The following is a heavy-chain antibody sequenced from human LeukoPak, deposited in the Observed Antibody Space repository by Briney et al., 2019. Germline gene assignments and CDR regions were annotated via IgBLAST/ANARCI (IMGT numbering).Heavy chain of an antibody. V-gene: IGHV1-24*01. J-gene: IGHJ6*02. CDR3: AVSLTTGGYYGMDV. CDR2: FDPEDGET. Sequence: ASVKVSCKVSGYTLTELSLHWVRQAPGKGLEWRGRFDPEDGETIYARKFQGRVTMTEDTSTDNAYMQLSSLRSEDTAVYFCAVSLTTGGYYGMDVWGQGTTVTVSS. D-gene: IGHD1-1*01. CDR1: GYTLTELS.